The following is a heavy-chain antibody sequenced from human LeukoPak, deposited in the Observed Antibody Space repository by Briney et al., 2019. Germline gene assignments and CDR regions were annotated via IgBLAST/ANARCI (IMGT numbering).Heavy chain of an antibody. Sequence: PSETLSLTCTVSGGSISSYYWSWIRQPPGKGLEWIGYIYYSGSTNYNPSLKSRVTISVDTSKNQFSLKLSSVTAADTAVYYCAREAMVRGVIILMNWFDPWGQGTLVTVSS. D-gene: IGHD3-10*01. J-gene: IGHJ5*02. CDR1: GGSISSYY. CDR3: AREAMVRGVIILMNWFDP. V-gene: IGHV4-59*12. CDR2: IYYSGST.